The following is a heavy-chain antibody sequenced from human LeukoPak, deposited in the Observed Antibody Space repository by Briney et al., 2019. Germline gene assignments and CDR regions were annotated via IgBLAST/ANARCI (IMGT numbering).Heavy chain of an antibody. CDR3: TRAPHHWGSDF. D-gene: IGHD7-27*01. V-gene: IGHV6-1*01. Sequence: SQTLSLTCAISGDSVSSATWNWIRQSPSRGLEWLGRTYYWSKWYIDYGASVKSRITISPDTSKNQFSLQLNSVTPEDTAVYYCTRAPHHWGSDFWGQGTLVTVSS. CDR2: TYYWSKWYI. CDR1: GDSVSSAT. J-gene: IGHJ4*02.